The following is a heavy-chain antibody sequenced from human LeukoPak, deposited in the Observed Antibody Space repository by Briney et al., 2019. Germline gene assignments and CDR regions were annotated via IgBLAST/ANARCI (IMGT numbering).Heavy chain of an antibody. D-gene: IGHD5-24*01. CDR3: ARTLSPDGYNSADAFDI. CDR2: INPDGSTT. CDR1: GFTFSRYW. Sequence: GESLRLSCAASGFTFSRYWIHWVRQAPGKGLEWVSRINPDGSTTTYADSVKGRFTISRDNAKSSLYLQMNSLRAEDTAVYYCARTLSPDGYNSADAFDIWGQGTMVTVSS. J-gene: IGHJ3*02. V-gene: IGHV3-74*01.